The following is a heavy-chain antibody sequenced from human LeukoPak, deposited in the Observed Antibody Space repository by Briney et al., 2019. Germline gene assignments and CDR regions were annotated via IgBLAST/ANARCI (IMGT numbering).Heavy chain of an antibody. CDR2: IYYSGST. Sequence: SETLSLTCTVSGVSISSGGYYWSWIRQHPGKGLEWIGYIYYSGSTYYNPSLKSRVTISVDTSKNQFSLKLSSVTAADTAVYYCAREYYDSSGYYYYGMDVWGQGTTVTVSS. V-gene: IGHV4-31*03. J-gene: IGHJ6*02. CDR3: AREYYDSSGYYYYGMDV. CDR1: GVSISSGGYY. D-gene: IGHD3-22*01.